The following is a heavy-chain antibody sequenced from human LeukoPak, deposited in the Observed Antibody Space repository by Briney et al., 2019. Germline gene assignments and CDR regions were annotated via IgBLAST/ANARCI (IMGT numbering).Heavy chain of an antibody. J-gene: IGHJ4*02. CDR1: GDSISSSVYY. Sequence: SETLSLTCTVSGDSISSSVYYWGWFRQPPGKGLEWIGSFYYSGSTYYTPSLKSRVTVSVDTSKNQFSLKLSSVTATDTAVYYCVRDRCTNGVCLHLDYWGQGTLVTVSS. CDR3: VRDRCTNGVCLHLDY. CDR2: FYYSGST. D-gene: IGHD2-8*01. V-gene: IGHV4-39*02.